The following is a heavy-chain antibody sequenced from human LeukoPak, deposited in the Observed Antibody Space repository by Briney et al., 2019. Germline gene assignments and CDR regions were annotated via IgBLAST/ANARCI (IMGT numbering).Heavy chain of an antibody. J-gene: IGHJ3*02. CDR3: AKDRWYSSGWYLKEAFDI. CDR1: GFTFNTYD. Sequence: PGGSLRLSCAASGFTFNTYDMSWVRHAPGEGLEWVASISGSGGRTLYTDSVKARFTISRDSSTNTLYLQMESLRAEDTAVYYCAKDRWYSSGWYLKEAFDIWGQGTMVTVSS. V-gene: IGHV3-23*01. CDR2: ISGSGGRT. D-gene: IGHD6-19*01.